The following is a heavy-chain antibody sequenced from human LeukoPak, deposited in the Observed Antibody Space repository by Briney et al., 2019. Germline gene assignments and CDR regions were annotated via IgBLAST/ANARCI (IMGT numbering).Heavy chain of an antibody. CDR2: IKQDGSEK. J-gene: IGHJ4*02. CDR1: GFTFSIYW. Sequence: GGSLRLSCAASGFTFSIYWMSWVRQAPGKGLEWVANIKQDGSEKYYVDSVKGRFTISRDNAKNSLYLQMNSLRAEDTAVYYCARVGSHSSSFDYWGQGTLVTVSS. CDR3: ARVGSHSSSFDY. D-gene: IGHD6-13*01. V-gene: IGHV3-7*01.